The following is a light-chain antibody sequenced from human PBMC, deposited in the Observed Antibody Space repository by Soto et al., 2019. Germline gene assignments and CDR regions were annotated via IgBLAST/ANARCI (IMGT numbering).Light chain of an antibody. Sequence: DVVMTQSPLSLPVTLGQPASISCRSSQSLVYIDGNTYLNWFQQRPGQSPRRLISKVSNRDSGVPDRFSGSGSGTDFTLKISRVEAEEVGVYYCMQGIYWSRPFGQGTKVDIK. V-gene: IGKV2-30*01. CDR1: QSLVYIDGNTY. CDR3: MQGIYWSRP. J-gene: IGKJ1*01. CDR2: KVS.